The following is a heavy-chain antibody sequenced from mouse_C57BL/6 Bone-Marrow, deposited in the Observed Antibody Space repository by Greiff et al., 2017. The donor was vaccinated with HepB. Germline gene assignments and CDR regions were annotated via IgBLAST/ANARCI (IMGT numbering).Heavy chain of an antibody. CDR2: IYPGSGST. CDR3: ARGNYYGSSYWYFDV. J-gene: IGHJ1*03. D-gene: IGHD1-1*01. CDR1: GYTFTSYW. V-gene: IGHV1-55*01. Sequence: QVQLQQPGAELVKPGASVKMSCKASGYTFTSYWITWVKQRPGQGLEWIGDIYPGSGSTNYNEKFKSKATLTVDPSSSTAYMQLSSLTSEDSAVYYCARGNYYGSSYWYFDVWGTGTTVTVSS.